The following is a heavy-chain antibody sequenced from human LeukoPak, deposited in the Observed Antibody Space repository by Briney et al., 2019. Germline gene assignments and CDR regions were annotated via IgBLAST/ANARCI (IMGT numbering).Heavy chain of an antibody. CDR2: ISWNSGSI. Sequence: PGRSLRLSCAASGFTFDDYAMHWVRQAPGKGLEWVSGISWNSGSIGYADSVKGRFTISRDNAKNSLYLQMNSLRAEDTAVYYCAREVVESTLGAFDYWGQGTLVTVSS. V-gene: IGHV3-9*01. D-gene: IGHD3-16*01. CDR1: GFTFDDYA. CDR3: AREVVESTLGAFDY. J-gene: IGHJ4*02.